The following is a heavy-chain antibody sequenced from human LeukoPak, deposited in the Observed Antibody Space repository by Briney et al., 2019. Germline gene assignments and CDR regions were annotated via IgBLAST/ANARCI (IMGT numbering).Heavy chain of an antibody. CDR1: GFTLSDYW. CDR3: ARDHCSSTSCTGYYFDY. V-gene: IGHV3-74*01. Sequence: GGSLRLSCVASGFTLSDYWMHWVRQAPGKGLVWVSHINGDGSIRDYADSVKGRFTVSRDNAKNSLYLQMNSLRAEDTAVYYCARDHCSSTSCTGYYFDYWGQGTLVTVSS. CDR2: INGDGSIR. D-gene: IGHD2-2*01. J-gene: IGHJ4*02.